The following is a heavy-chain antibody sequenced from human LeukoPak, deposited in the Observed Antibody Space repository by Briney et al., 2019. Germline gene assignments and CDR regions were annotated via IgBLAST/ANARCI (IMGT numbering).Heavy chain of an antibody. J-gene: IGHJ4*02. Sequence: PSETLSLTCTVSGGSISSYYWSWIRQPPGKGLEWIGYIYYSGSTNYNPSLKSRVTISVDTSKNQFSLKLSSVTAADTAVYYCARSGYQSTNFDYWGQGTLVTASS. CDR3: ARSGYQSTNFDY. CDR1: GGSISSYY. V-gene: IGHV4-59*01. CDR2: IYYSGST. D-gene: IGHD3-22*01.